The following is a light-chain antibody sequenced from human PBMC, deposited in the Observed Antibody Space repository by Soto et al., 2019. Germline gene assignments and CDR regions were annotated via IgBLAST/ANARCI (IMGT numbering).Light chain of an antibody. V-gene: IGKV1-33*01. CDR2: DAS. Sequence: DIQMTQSPSSLSASVGDRVTITCQASQDITNHLHWYQQKPGKAPKLLIYDASNLETGVPSRFSGSGLGTDFSLHVNKLPPEVFATYFWQKCHSLPWTFGQGTKVEIK. CDR3: QKCHSLPWT. CDR1: QDITNH. J-gene: IGKJ1*01.